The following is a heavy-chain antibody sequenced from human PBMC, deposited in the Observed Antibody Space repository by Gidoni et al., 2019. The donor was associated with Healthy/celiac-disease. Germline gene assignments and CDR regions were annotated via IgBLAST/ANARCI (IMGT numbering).Heavy chain of an antibody. CDR2: IISSSSYI. CDR1: GFTFGSDS. Sequence: EVQLVEYGGGLVKPGGSLRLYCAASGFTFGSDSMNWVRQAPGKGLEWVSSIISSSSYIYYAASVKGRSTISRDNAKNSLYLQMNSLRAEDTAAYYCARAYDFWSGYRLYYFDYWGQGTLVTVSS. CDR3: ARAYDFWSGYRLYYFDY. J-gene: IGHJ4*02. V-gene: IGHV3-21*01. D-gene: IGHD3-3*01.